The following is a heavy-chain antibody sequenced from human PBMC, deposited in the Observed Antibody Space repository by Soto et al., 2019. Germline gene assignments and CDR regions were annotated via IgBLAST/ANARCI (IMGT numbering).Heavy chain of an antibody. V-gene: IGHV4-38-2*01. J-gene: IGHJ2*01. CDR1: GYSISSGYY. CDR3: ARSGYHPNYPFDL. D-gene: IGHD3-3*01. CDR2: IDHSGST. Sequence: PSETLSLTCDVSGYSISSGYYWGWMRQPPGKGLEWIGSIDHSGSTYYSPSLKSRVTISVDTSKNQFSLKLNSVTAADTAVYYCARSGYHPNYPFDLWGRGTLVTVSS.